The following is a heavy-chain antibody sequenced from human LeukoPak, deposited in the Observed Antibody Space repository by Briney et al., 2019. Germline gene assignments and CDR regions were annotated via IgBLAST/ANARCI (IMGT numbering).Heavy chain of an antibody. J-gene: IGHJ6*03. CDR3: ARNIVVVPAATFYYYYMDV. CDR1: GGTFSSYA. V-gene: IGHV1-69*13. Sequence: GASVKVSCKASGGTFSSYAISWVRQAPGQGLEWMGGIIPIFGTANYAQKFQGRVTITADESTSTAYMELSSLRSEDTAVYYCARNIVVVPAATFYYYYMDVWGKGTTVTISS. D-gene: IGHD2-2*01. CDR2: IIPIFGTA.